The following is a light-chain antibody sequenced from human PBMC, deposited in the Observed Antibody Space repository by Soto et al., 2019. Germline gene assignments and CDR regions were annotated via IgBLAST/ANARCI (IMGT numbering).Light chain of an antibody. CDR1: NSDLGGYNY. Sequence: QSVLTQPASVSGSPGQSISISCTGTNSDLGGYNYVSWYQQHPGKAPKLIISDVTNRTSGISDRFSGSKSGNSASLTSSGLQNEDAADYYCSSYVVYSSKVIFGGGTNVTVL. J-gene: IGLJ2*01. CDR3: SSYVVYSSKVI. CDR2: DVT. V-gene: IGLV2-14*03.